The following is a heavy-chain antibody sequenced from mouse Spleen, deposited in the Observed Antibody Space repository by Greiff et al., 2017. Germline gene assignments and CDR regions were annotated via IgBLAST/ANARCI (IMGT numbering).Heavy chain of an antibody. CDR3: ASLITTVVADY. D-gene: IGHD1-1*01. V-gene: IGHV1-59*01. CDR2: IDPSDSYT. Sequence: QVQLQQPGAELVRPGTSVKLSCKASGYTFTSYWMHWVKQRPGQGLEWIGVIDPSDSYTNYNQKFKGKATLTVDTSSSTAYMQHSSLTSEDSAVYYCASLITTVVADYWGQGTTLTVSS. J-gene: IGHJ2*01. CDR1: GYTFTSYW.